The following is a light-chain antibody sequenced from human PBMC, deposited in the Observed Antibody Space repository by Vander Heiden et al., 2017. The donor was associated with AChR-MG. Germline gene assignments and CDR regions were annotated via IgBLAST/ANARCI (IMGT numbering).Light chain of an antibody. CDR1: QGISSY. CDR3: QQYYSYTL. V-gene: IGKV1-8*01. Sequence: AIRITQSPSSLSASTGDRVTITCRASQGISSYLAWYQQKPGKAPKLLTYAASTLQSGVPSRFSGSGSGTDFTLTISCLQSEDFATYYCQQYYSYTLFGGGTKVEVK. J-gene: IGKJ4*01. CDR2: AAS.